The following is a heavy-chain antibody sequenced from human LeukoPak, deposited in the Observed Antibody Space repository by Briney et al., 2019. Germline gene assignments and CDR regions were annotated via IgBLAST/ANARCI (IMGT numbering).Heavy chain of an antibody. Sequence: PSETLSLTCTVFGGSISSSSYYWGWIRQPPGKGLEWIGSIYYSGSTFYDPSLKSRVTISVDTSKNQFSLKLSSVTAADTAVYYCARQLVVVVPSEFDYWGQGTLVTVSS. V-gene: IGHV4-39*01. J-gene: IGHJ4*02. CDR2: IYYSGST. CDR3: ARQLVVVVPSEFDY. CDR1: GGSISSSSYY. D-gene: IGHD2-2*01.